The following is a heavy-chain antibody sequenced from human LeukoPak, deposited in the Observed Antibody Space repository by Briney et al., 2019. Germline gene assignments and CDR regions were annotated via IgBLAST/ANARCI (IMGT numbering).Heavy chain of an antibody. CDR1: GFTFSKYA. CDR2: IGENGDST. V-gene: IGHV3-23*01. D-gene: IGHD6-19*01. CDR3: ARDEGYSSGWALDY. Sequence: GGSLRLSCAASGFTFSKYAMNWIRQVPGNGLEWVSAIGENGDSTYYADSVKGRFTISRDNSKNTLYLQMNSLRAEDTAVYYCARDEGYSSGWALDYWGQGTLVTVSS. J-gene: IGHJ4*02.